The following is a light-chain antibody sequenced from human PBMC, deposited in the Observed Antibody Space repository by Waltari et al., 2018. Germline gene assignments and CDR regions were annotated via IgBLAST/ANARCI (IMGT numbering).Light chain of an antibody. CDR1: QDVKNY. Sequence: VLWVTQSPSLLSASTGDTVSSTCRTSQDVKNYFAWYRQKPVKAPELLIYTATFLQTGVPSRFSGSGSGTDFTLTITSLQSEDFATYFCQQNYAFPRTFGQGTKVEVK. CDR2: TAT. J-gene: IGKJ1*01. CDR3: QQNYAFPRT. V-gene: IGKV1D-8*01.